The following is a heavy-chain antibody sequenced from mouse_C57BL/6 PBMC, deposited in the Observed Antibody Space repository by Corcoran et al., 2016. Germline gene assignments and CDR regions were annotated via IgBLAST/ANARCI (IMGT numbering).Heavy chain of an antibody. CDR2: INPNNGGT. CDR3: ARDYYGSSYGYCDV. Sequence: EVQLQQSGPELVKPGASVKISCKASGYTFTDYYMNWVKQSHGKSLEWIGDINPNNGGTSYNQKFKGKATLTVDKSSSTAYMELRSLTSEDSAVYYCARDYYGSSYGYCDVWGTGTTVTVSS. V-gene: IGHV1-26*01. J-gene: IGHJ1*03. CDR1: GYTFTDYY. D-gene: IGHD1-1*01.